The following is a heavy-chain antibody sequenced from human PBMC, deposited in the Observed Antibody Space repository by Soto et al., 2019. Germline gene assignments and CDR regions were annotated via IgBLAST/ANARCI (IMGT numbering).Heavy chain of an antibody. D-gene: IGHD6-13*01. CDR1: GYSFTSYG. CDR2: ISVHNGYT. J-gene: IGHJ4*02. Sequence: QVQLVQSGAEVKKPGASVKVSCRASGYSFTSYGITWVRQTPGQGLEWMGWISVHNGYTNYPQKSHDRITMTTDTSTRTAYMELTSLRSDDTAVYYCARGRGVSRWYGAPHYFASWGQGTLVTVSS. CDR3: ARGRGVSRWYGAPHYFAS. V-gene: IGHV1-18*01.